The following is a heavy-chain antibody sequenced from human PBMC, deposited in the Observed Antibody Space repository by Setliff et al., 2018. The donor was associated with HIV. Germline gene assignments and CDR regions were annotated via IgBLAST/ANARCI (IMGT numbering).Heavy chain of an antibody. Sequence: GGSLRLSCAASGFTFSSYAMHWVRQAPGKGLEWVAVISYDGSNKYYADSVKGRLTISRDNSKNTLYLQMNSLRAEDTAVYCCARSKGHLYYADDTGYVLRAFDIWGQGTMVTVSS. CDR3: ARSKGHLYYADDTGYVLRAFDI. V-gene: IGHV3-30*04. J-gene: IGHJ3*02. D-gene: IGHD3-22*01. CDR2: ISYDGSNK. CDR1: GFTFSSYA.